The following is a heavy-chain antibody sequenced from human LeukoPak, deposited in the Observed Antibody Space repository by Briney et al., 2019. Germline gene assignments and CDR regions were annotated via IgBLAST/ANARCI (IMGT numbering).Heavy chain of an antibody. J-gene: IGHJ5*02. Sequence: PSETLSLTCAVYGGSFSGCYWSWIRQPPGKGLEWIGEINRSGSTNYNPSLKSRVTIVDTSKNQFSLKLSSVTAADTAVYYCARRTVTTRFDPWGQGTLVTVSS. CDR2: INRSGST. CDR1: GGSFSGCY. D-gene: IGHD4-17*01. V-gene: IGHV4-34*01. CDR3: ARRTVTTRFDP.